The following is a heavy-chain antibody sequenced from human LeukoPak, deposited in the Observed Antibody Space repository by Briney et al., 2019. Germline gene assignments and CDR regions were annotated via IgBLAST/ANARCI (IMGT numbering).Heavy chain of an antibody. J-gene: IGHJ4*02. D-gene: IGHD6-13*01. V-gene: IGHV3-23*01. Sequence: GGSLRLSCAASGFTFSGCAMGWVRQAPGKGLEWVSVISGGGGSTYYADSVKGRFTISRDNSKNTLYLQMNSLRAEDTAVYYCAKGRYDSSRYPFDYWGQGTLVTVSS. CDR2: ISGGGGST. CDR1: GFTFSGCA. CDR3: AKGRYDSSRYPFDY.